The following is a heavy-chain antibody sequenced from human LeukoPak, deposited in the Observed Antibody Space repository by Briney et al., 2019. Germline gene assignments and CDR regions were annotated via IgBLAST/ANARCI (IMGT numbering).Heavy chain of an antibody. D-gene: IGHD1-1*01. CDR3: ARDKMDIGTDAFDI. CDR2: IYSSGTT. V-gene: IGHV4-4*07. Sequence: PSETLSLTCTVSGGSISTYSWSWIRQPAGKGLEWIGRIYSSGTTNHNPSFKSRVTISVDRSRNQLSLKVTSVTAADTAVYYCARDKMDIGTDAFDIWGQGTMVTVSS. J-gene: IGHJ3*02. CDR1: GGSISTYS.